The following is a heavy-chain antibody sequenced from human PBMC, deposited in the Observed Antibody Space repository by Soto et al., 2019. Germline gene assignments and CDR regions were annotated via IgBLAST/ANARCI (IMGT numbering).Heavy chain of an antibody. Sequence: PSETLSLTCTVSGGSISSYYWSWIRQPPGKGLEWIGYIYYSGSTNYNPSLKSRVTISVDTSKNQFSLKLSSVTAADTAVYYCAGYGDYGKFDYWGQGTLVTVSS. CDR2: IYYSGST. V-gene: IGHV4-59*08. CDR3: AGYGDYGKFDY. D-gene: IGHD4-17*01. CDR1: GGSISSYY. J-gene: IGHJ4*02.